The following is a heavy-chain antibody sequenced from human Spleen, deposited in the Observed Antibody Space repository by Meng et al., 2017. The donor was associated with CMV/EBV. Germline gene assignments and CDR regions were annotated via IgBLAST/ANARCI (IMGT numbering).Heavy chain of an antibody. CDR2: IRSKTYGGTT. CDR1: GFTVGDNY. V-gene: IGHV3-49*04. J-gene: IGHJ6*02. D-gene: IGHD1-26*01. Sequence: GESLKISCAASGFTVGDNYLSWVRQAPGKGLEWVGFIRSKTYGGTTEYAASVTGRFTISRDDSKNIAYLQMNSLETEGTAVYYCTSRVGATPSYYGMDVWGQGTTVTVSS. CDR3: TSRVGATPSYYGMDV.